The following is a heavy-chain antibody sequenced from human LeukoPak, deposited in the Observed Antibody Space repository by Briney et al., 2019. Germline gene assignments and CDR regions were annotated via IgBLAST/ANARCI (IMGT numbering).Heavy chain of an antibody. CDR3: ARTQSQSGSYRYYFGY. J-gene: IGHJ4*02. CDR2: IYYSGST. V-gene: IGHV4-59*01. D-gene: IGHD1-26*01. Sequence: SETLSLTCTVSGGSISSYYWSWIRQPPGKGLEWIGYIYYSGSTNYKPSLKSRVSISVDTSKNQFSLKLTSVTAADTAVYYCARTQSQSGSYRYYFGYWGQGTLVTVSS. CDR1: GGSISSYY.